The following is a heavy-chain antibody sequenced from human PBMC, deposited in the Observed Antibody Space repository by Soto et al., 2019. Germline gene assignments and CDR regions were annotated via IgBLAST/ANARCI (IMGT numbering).Heavy chain of an antibody. Sequence: EAQLVQSGAEVKKPGESLKISCKISGYNFIDYWIGWVRQKPGKGLEWMGLIYPGDSDPRYSPSFQGHVTFSADQPTSTAYLQWSTLQASDTAIYYCARQRCRGGSCPFDYWGQGTLLTVTS. CDR2: IYPGDSDP. CDR1: GYNFIDYW. D-gene: IGHD2-15*01. J-gene: IGHJ4*02. CDR3: ARQRCRGGSCPFDY. V-gene: IGHV5-51*01.